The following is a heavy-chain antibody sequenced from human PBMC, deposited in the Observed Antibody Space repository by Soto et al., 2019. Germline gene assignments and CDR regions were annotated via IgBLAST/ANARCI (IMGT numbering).Heavy chain of an antibody. Sequence: QVQLVQSGAEVKKPGASVKVSCKASGYSFSDYYIHWVRQAPGQGLEWLGWINPATGVTHFAQKFQGGVTMTRAPSISTAYIELTRLTSDDTAVFYCLRSPRDFRYGLDVWGQGTTVTVSS. V-gene: IGHV1-2*02. CDR1: GYSFSDYY. D-gene: IGHD2-21*02. CDR2: INPATGVT. J-gene: IGHJ6*02. CDR3: LRSPRDFRYGLDV.